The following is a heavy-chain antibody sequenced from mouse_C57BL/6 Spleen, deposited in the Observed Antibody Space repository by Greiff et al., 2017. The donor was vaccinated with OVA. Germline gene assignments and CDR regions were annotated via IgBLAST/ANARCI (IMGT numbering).Heavy chain of an antibody. Sequence: EVKVVESGPELVKPGASVKISCKASGYSFTDYNMNWVKQSNGKSLEWIGVINPNYGTTSYNQKFKGKATLTVDQSSSTAYMQLNSLTSEDSAVYYCAREGLTGTSYYFDYWGQGTTLTVSS. CDR1: GYSFTDYN. CDR2: INPNYGTT. D-gene: IGHD4-1*01. V-gene: IGHV1-39*01. J-gene: IGHJ2*01. CDR3: AREGLTGTSYYFDY.